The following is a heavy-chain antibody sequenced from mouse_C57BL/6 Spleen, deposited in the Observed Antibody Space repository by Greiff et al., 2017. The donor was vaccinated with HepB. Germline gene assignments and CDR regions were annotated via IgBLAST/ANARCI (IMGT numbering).Heavy chain of an antibody. CDR3: AREGFPYFDY. Sequence: VQLQQPGAELVKPGASVKLSCKASGYTFTSYWMHWVKQRPGRGLEWIGRIDPNSGGTKYNEKFKSKATMTVDKPSSTAYMQLSSLTSEVSSVYYCAREGFPYFDYWGQGTTLTVSS. V-gene: IGHV1-72*01. CDR2: IDPNSGGT. CDR1: GYTFTSYW. J-gene: IGHJ2*01.